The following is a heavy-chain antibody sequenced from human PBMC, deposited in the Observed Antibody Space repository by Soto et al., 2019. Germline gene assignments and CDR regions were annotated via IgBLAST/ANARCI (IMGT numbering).Heavy chain of an antibody. CDR1: GFTFSDYY. CDR3: AGASAKVYYYDRSGLPDY. D-gene: IGHD3-22*01. J-gene: IGHJ4*02. Sequence: QVQLVESGGGLVKPGGSLRLSCAASGFTFSDYYMNWVRQAPGKGLEWVSYISCNGSYTHYADSVKGRFTVSRDNAKNSVYLQMNSLRAEDTAVYYCAGASAKVYYYDRSGLPDYWGQGTLVTVSS. V-gene: IGHV3-11*06. CDR2: ISCNGSYT.